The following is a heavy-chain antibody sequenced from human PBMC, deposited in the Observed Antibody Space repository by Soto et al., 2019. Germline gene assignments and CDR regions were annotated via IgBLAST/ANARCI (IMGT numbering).Heavy chain of an antibody. CDR3: AGRFDYYDSSGYYSY. D-gene: IGHD3-22*01. V-gene: IGHV1-18*01. Sequence: ASVKVSCKASGYTFTSYGISWVRQAPGQGLEWMGWISAYNSNTNYAQKLQGRVTMTTDTSTSTAYMELRSLRSDDTAVYYCAGRFDYYDSSGYYSYWGQGTLVTVSS. CDR1: GYTFTSYG. J-gene: IGHJ4*02. CDR2: ISAYNSNT.